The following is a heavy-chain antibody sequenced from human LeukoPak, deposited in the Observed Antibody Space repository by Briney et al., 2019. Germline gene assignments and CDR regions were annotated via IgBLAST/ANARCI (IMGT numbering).Heavy chain of an antibody. V-gene: IGHV3-23*01. D-gene: IGHD2-21*02. CDR2: ISGNYGST. Sequence: GGSLRLSCAASGFTFSSNAMSWVRQAPGKGLEWVSTISGNYGSTYYADSVKGRFTISRDNFKNTVFLRMNSLRAEDTAVYYCAKVVLLLTASDAFDFWGQGTKVTLSS. J-gene: IGHJ3*01. CDR1: GFTFSSNA. CDR3: AKVVLLLTASDAFDF.